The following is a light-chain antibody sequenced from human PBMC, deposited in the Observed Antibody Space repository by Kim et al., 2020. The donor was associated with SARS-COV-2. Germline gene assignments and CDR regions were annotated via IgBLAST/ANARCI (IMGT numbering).Light chain of an antibody. J-gene: IGKJ2*01. CDR2: WAS. CDR1: QNVLFNSNNQNY. Sequence: RATINCKSRQNVLFNSNNQNYLAWYQQKPGQPPKLLIYWASTRESGVPDRFSGSGSGTDFTLSISSVQAEDVAVYYCQQYYGTPYTFGQGTKLEI. V-gene: IGKV4-1*01. CDR3: QQYYGTPYT.